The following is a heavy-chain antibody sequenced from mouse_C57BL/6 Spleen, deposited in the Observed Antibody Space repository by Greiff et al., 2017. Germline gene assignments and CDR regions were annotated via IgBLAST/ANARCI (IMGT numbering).Heavy chain of an antibody. J-gene: IGHJ4*01. CDR3: ARAPMVTTLYYYAMDY. CDR2: IDPNSGGT. V-gene: IGHV1-72*01. D-gene: IGHD2-1*01. Sequence: VQLQQPGAELVKPGASVKLSCKASGYTFTSYWMHWVKQRPGRGLEWIGGIDPNSGGTKYNEKFKSKATLTVDKPSSTAYMQLSSLTSEDSAVYYCARAPMVTTLYYYAMDYWGQGTSVTVSS. CDR1: GYTFTSYW.